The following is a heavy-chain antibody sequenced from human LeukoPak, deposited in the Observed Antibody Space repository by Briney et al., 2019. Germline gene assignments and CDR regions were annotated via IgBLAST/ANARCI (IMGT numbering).Heavy chain of an antibody. D-gene: IGHD3-10*01. CDR1: GVSISAYY. CDR2: IYPGESIYASENT. CDR3: ARARRLTMVRGVIDYGMDV. J-gene: IGHJ6*02. V-gene: IGHV4-4*07. Sequence: SETLSLTCSVSGVSISAYYWSWIRQPAGKGLEWIGRIYPGESIYASENTNYNPSLKSRVSMSGDTSKNQVSLKLRSVTAADTAVYYCARARRLTMVRGVIDYGMDVWGQGTTVTVSS.